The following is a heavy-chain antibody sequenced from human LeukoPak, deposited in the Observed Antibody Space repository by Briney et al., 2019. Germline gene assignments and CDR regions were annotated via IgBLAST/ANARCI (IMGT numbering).Heavy chain of an antibody. CDR1: GFTFSSYA. D-gene: IGHD3-3*01. J-gene: IGHJ4*02. Sequence: GGSLRLSCAASGFTFSSYAMSWVREAPGRGLEWGSGIRGSGGGTHYADSVKGRFTISRDNSKNTVYLQMNSLRAEDTAVYYCAKDQYDFWSGYLGPSGNWGQGTLVTVSS. CDR3: AKDQYDFWSGYLGPSGN. V-gene: IGHV3-23*01. CDR2: IRGSGGGT.